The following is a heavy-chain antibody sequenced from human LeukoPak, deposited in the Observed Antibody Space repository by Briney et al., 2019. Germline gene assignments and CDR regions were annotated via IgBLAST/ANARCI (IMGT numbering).Heavy chain of an antibody. J-gene: IGHJ4*02. D-gene: IGHD4-23*01. CDR1: GFTFSSYS. CDR2: ISSRSSTI. V-gene: IGHV3-48*01. CDR3: ARDSRSGGFELR. Sequence: GSLRLSCAASGFTFSSYSMNWVRQAPGKGLEWVSYISSRSSTIYCADSVKGRFTISRDNAKNSLYLQMNSLRAEDTAVYYCARDSRSGGFELRWGQGTLVTVSS.